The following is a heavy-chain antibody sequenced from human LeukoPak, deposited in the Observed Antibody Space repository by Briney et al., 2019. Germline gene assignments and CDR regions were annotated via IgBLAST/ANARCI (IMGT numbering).Heavy chain of an antibody. V-gene: IGHV3-23*01. CDR2: ISGSGTST. D-gene: IGHD2-15*01. CDR3: AKAVYCSGGGCYGAPDY. Sequence: GGSLRLSCAASGFTFSSYAMTWVRQAPGKGLEWVSAISGSGTSTYYADSVRGRFPISRDDSKNTLYLQMNSLRAEDTAVYYCAKAVYCSGGGCYGAPDYWGQGTLVTVSS. J-gene: IGHJ4*02. CDR1: GFTFSSYA.